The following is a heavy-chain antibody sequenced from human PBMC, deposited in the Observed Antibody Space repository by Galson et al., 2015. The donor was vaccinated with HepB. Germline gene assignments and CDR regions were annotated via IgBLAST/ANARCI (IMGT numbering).Heavy chain of an antibody. CDR1: GGAFSTSA. CDR2: IIPIFGKT. CDR3: ALRPGDWNYSYYMDV. J-gene: IGHJ6*03. Sequence: SVKVSCKASGGAFSTSAISWVRQAPGQGLEWLGGIIPIFGKTNYAQNFQGRVTITADASTTTAYMELSSLTSDDTAVYYCALRPGDWNYSYYMDVWGEGTTITVSS. D-gene: IGHD7-27*01. V-gene: IGHV1-69*13.